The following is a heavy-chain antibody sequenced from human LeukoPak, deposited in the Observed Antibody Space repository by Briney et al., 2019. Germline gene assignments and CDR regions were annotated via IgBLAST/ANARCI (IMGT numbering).Heavy chain of an antibody. CDR3: AKGDVPTDYFDY. Sequence: GGSLRLSCAVSGFPFSSFGMHWVRQAPGKGLEWVALMSYEGSNKHYADSVKGRFTISRDNSKNTLYLQMNSLRPEDTAVYYCAKGDVPTDYFDYWGQGTLVTVSS. V-gene: IGHV3-30*18. CDR2: MSYEGSNK. CDR1: GFPFSSFG. J-gene: IGHJ4*02.